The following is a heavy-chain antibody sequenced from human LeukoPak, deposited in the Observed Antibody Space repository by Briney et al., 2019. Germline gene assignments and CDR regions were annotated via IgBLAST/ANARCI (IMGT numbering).Heavy chain of an antibody. D-gene: IGHD3-3*01. CDR3: ARGEPKLRFLEWPPSD. CDR1: GGTFSSYA. CDR2: IIPIFGTA. V-gene: IGHV1-69*05. J-gene: IGHJ4*02. Sequence: GASVKVSCNASGGTFSSYAISWVRQAPGQGLEWMGGIIPIFGTANYAQKFQGRVTITTDESTSTAYMELSSLRSEDTAVYYCARGEPKLRFLEWPPSDWGQGTLVTVSS.